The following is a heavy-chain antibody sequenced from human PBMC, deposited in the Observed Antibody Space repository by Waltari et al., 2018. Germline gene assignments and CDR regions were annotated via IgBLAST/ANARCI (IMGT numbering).Heavy chain of an antibody. Sequence: QVQLVQSEAEVKKPGASVKVSCKVSGYTLIEIPLHWGRQVPGKGLEWMGFFDPEDGETIYAQKFEGRVSMTEDTSTDTAYMELSSLRFEDTALYYCAPSRRERADGSYFDSWGQGTLVTVSS. D-gene: IGHD1-26*01. V-gene: IGHV1-24*01. J-gene: IGHJ4*02. CDR3: APSRRERADGSYFDS. CDR1: GYTLIEIP. CDR2: FDPEDGET.